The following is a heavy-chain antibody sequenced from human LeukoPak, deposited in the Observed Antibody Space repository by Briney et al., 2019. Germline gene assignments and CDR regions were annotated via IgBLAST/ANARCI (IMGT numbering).Heavy chain of an antibody. CDR1: GGSFSGYY. CDR3: ARENIVEVPAAIWYYYYYMDV. Sequence: SETLSLTCAVYGGSFSGYYWSWVRQPPGKGLEWMGEINHSGSTNYKLSLKTRVTISVDTSKNHFSLKLSSVTAADTAVYYCARENIVEVPAAIWYYYYYMDVWGKGTTVTVSS. CDR2: INHSGST. J-gene: IGHJ6*03. V-gene: IGHV4-34*01. D-gene: IGHD2-2*02.